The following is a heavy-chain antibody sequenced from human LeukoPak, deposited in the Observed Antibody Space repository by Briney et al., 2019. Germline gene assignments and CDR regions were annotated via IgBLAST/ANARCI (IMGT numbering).Heavy chain of an antibody. CDR2: VSPNSGHT. D-gene: IGHD3-22*01. Sequence: ASVKVSCKASGYTFTNYGITWLWQAPGQGLEWMGWVSPNSGHTNYTQKLQGRVTMATDTSTNTAYMELRSLRSDDTAVYYCARDLIVVVGDVFDLWGQGTMVTVSS. V-gene: IGHV1-18*01. J-gene: IGHJ3*01. CDR1: GYTFTNYG. CDR3: ARDLIVVVGDVFDL.